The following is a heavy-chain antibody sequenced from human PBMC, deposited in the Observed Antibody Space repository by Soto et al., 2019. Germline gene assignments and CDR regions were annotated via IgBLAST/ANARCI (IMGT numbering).Heavy chain of an antibody. Sequence: PGGCLRLSCAASGFTFSDYYMSWIRQAPGKGLEWVSYISSSGSDTNYADSVKGRFTVSRENAKNSLYLQMNSLRAEDTAVYYCARSLRGYSGYSGYWGQGTLVTVSS. V-gene: IGHV3-11*03. D-gene: IGHD5-12*01. CDR3: ARSLRGYSGYSGY. CDR2: ISSSGSDT. CDR1: GFTFSDYY. J-gene: IGHJ4*02.